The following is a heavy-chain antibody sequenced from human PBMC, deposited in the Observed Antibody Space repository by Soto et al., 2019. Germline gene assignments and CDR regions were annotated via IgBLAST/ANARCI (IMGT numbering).Heavy chain of an antibody. Sequence: PVGSLRLSCASSVCTFSSYAMSCVRQAPGKWLEWVSAISGSGGSTYYADSVKGRFTISRDNSKNTLYLQMNSLRAEDTAVYYCAKIGVVVPAAIPDPLYYYYGMDVLGQGTWVLVSS. J-gene: IGHJ6*02. CDR2: ISGSGGST. CDR3: AKIGVVVPAAIPDPLYYYYGMDV. CDR1: VCTFSSYA. D-gene: IGHD2-2*02. V-gene: IGHV3-23*01.